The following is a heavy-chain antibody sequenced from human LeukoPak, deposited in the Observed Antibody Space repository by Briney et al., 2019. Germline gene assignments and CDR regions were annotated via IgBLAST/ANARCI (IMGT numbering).Heavy chain of an antibody. CDR3: ANGGHSSSWYYFDY. D-gene: IGHD6-13*01. V-gene: IGHV5-51*01. CDR2: IYPGDSNT. Sequence: GESLKISCKTSGYTFTDYWLGWVRQVPGKGLEWMGIIYPGDSNTRYSPSFQGQVTMSVDKSISTAYLQWSSLKASDTAMYYCANGGHSSSWYYFDYWGQGTLVTVSS. CDR1: GYTFTDYW. J-gene: IGHJ4*02.